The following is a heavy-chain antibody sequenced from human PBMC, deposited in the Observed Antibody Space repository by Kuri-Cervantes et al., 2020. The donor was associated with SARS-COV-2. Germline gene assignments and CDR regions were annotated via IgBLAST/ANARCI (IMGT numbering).Heavy chain of an antibody. CDR1: GFTFSSYS. V-gene: IGHV3-21*01. Sequence: GGSLRLSCAVSGFTFSSYSMNWVRQAPGKGLEWVSSISSSSSYIYYADSVKGRFTISRDNAKNSLYLQMNSLRAEDTAVYYCSKALSRSFLYYYYMDVWGKGTTVTVSS. D-gene: IGHD3-10*01. CDR2: ISSSSSYI. CDR3: SKALSRSFLYYYYMDV. J-gene: IGHJ6*03.